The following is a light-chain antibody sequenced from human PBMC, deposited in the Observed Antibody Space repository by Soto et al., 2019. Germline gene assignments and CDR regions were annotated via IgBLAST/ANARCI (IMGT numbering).Light chain of an antibody. CDR1: QSVDNNY. CDR3: QQFGTSSLVT. V-gene: IGKV3-20*01. CDR2: GVS. Sequence: EIVLTQSPGTLSLSPGESATLSCRASQSVDNNYVAWYQQKPGQAPRLLISGVSSRATGIPDRFSGSGSGTDFILTISRVEPEDFAVYYCQQFGTSSLVTFGPGTKVDIK. J-gene: IGKJ3*01.